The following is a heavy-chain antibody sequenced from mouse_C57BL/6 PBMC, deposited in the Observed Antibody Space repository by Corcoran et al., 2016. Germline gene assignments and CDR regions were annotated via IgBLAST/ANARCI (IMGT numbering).Heavy chain of an antibody. CDR1: GYSITSGYY. CDR3: AREGYEWYFDV. D-gene: IGHD3-1*01. V-gene: IGHV3-6*01. Sequence: DVQLQESGPGLVKPSQSLSLTCSVTGYSITSGYYWNWIRQFPGNKLEWMGYISYDGSNNYNPSLKNRISITRDTSKNQFFLKLNSVTTEDTATYYCAREGYEWYFDVWGTGTTVTVSS. CDR2: ISYDGSN. J-gene: IGHJ1*03.